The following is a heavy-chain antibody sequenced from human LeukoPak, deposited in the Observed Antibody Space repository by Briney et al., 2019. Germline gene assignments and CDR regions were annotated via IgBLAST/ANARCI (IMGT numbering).Heavy chain of an antibody. D-gene: IGHD2-15*01. CDR1: GYTFTGYY. J-gene: IGHJ6*03. Sequence: ASVKVSCKASGYTFTGYYMHWVRQAPGQGLEWMGWINPNSGGTKYAQKFQGRVTMTRNTSISTAYMELSSLRSEDTAVYYCARGHKVVVVAATQYYYYYYMDVWGKGTTVTISS. CDR2: INPNSGGT. CDR3: ARGHKVVVVAATQYYYYYYMDV. V-gene: IGHV1-2*02.